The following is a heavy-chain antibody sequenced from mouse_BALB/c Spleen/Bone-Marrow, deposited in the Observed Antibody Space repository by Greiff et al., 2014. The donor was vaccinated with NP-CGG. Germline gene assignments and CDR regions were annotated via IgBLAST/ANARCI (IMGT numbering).Heavy chain of an antibody. V-gene: IGHV14-3*02. J-gene: IGHJ1*01. D-gene: IGHD1-1*01. Sequence: DVQLQESGSELVKPGASVKLSCAASGFNIKDTYMHWVKQRPEQGLEWIGRIDPANGDTKYGPKFQGKATITADTSSNTAYLQLSSLTSEDTAVYYCTRPSFYYGSSYWYFDVWGAGTTVTVSS. CDR2: IDPANGDT. CDR3: TRPSFYYGSSYWYFDV. CDR1: GFNIKDTY.